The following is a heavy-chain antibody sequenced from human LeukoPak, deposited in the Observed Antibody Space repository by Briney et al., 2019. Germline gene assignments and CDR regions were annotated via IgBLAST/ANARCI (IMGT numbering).Heavy chain of an antibody. Sequence: SETLSLTCTVSGGSISSNYWSWLRQPPGKGLEWIGYIHYSGTTNYNPSLKSRVTISVDTSKTHFSLSLSSVTAADTAVYYCARGAGWNREWGQGTLVTVSS. CDR2: IHYSGTT. J-gene: IGHJ4*02. D-gene: IGHD6-19*01. V-gene: IGHV4-59*01. CDR3: ARGAGWNRE. CDR1: GGSISSNY.